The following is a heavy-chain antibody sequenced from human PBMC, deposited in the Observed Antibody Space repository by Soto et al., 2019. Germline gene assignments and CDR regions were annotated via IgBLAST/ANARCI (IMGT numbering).Heavy chain of an antibody. Sequence: PSETLSLTCTVSGGSVSSESHYWSWIRQTPGKGLEWNGYIYYTGSTNYNPSLKGRVTMSVDTSRDQVSLRLRSVTRADTAVYYCAREQYDFRSGSYYYAMEVWGQGTEVTVSS. J-gene: IGHJ6*02. D-gene: IGHD3-3*01. CDR2: IYYTGST. CDR3: AREQYDFRSGSYYYAMEV. CDR1: GGSVSSESHY. V-gene: IGHV4-61*01.